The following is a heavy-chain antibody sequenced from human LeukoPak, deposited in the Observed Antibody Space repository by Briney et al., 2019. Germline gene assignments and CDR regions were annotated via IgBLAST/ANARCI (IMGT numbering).Heavy chain of an antibody. Sequence: PSETLSLTCTVSRGSISNYYWTWIRLPPGKGLEWIGYIYYTGATYYNPSLKSRVTISLDTSKNLFSLKLTSVTAADAAVYYCARAGYSYATGYQFDYWGQGALVTVSS. CDR1: RGSISNYY. CDR2: IYYTGAT. CDR3: ARAGYSYATGYQFDY. J-gene: IGHJ4*02. D-gene: IGHD5-18*01. V-gene: IGHV4-59*01.